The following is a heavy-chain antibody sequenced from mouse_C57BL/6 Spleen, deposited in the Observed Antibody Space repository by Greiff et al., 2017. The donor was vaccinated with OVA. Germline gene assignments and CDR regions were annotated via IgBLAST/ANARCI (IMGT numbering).Heavy chain of an antibody. CDR2: INPYNGGT. V-gene: IGHV1-19*01. Sequence: EVQLQQSGPVLVKPGASVKMSCKASGYTFTDYYMNWVKQSHGKSLEWIGVINPYNGGTSYNQKFKGKATLTVDKSSSTAYMELNSLTSEDSAVYYCARYLDYAMDYWGQGTSVTVSS. J-gene: IGHJ4*01. CDR3: ARYLDYAMDY. CDR1: GYTFTDYY.